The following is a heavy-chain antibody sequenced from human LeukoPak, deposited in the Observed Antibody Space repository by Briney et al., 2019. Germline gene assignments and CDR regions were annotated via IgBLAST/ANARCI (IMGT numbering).Heavy chain of an antibody. Sequence: GGSLRLSRAASGFTFSSYSMNWVRQAPGKGLQWVSYLSSSTTTIYYTDPVKGRFTISRDNAKNSLYLQMNSLRDEDTAVYYCARDRGWEVLPTYFDYWGQGTLVTVSS. J-gene: IGHJ4*02. V-gene: IGHV3-48*02. D-gene: IGHD1-26*01. CDR2: LSSSTTTI. CDR3: ARDRGWEVLPTYFDY. CDR1: GFTFSSYS.